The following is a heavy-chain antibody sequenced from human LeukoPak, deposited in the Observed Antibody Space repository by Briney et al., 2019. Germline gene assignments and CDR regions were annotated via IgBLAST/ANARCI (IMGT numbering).Heavy chain of an antibody. J-gene: IGHJ6*02. Sequence: PGGSLRLSCAASRFTSSSYWMHWVRQVPGKGLVWVSRISGDGTARNYADSVKGRFTISRDNAKNSLYLQMNSLRAEDTAVYYCARGITMIVVSTGYGMDVWGQGTTVTVSS. D-gene: IGHD3-22*01. V-gene: IGHV3-74*01. CDR3: ARGITMIVVSTGYGMDV. CDR1: RFTSSSYW. CDR2: ISGDGTAR.